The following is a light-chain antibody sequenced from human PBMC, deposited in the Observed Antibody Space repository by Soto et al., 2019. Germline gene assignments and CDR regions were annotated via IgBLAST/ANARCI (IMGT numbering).Light chain of an antibody. CDR2: GTS. CDR3: HQYGSSAWT. Sequence: EIVLTQSPGTLSLSPGERATLSCRASQSVSSSYLAWYQQKPGQAPRLLIYGTSSRATAIPDRFSGSGYGTDFTLTISSLEPEDFAVYYCHQYGSSAWTFGQGTKVEIK. J-gene: IGKJ1*01. CDR1: QSVSSSY. V-gene: IGKV3-20*01.